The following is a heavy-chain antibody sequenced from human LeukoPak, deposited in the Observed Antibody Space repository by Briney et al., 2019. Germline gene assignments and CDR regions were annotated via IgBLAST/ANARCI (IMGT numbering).Heavy chain of an antibody. CDR3: AKDQAVDTAMVTLPHY. V-gene: IGHV3-30*18. CDR1: GFTFSSYG. J-gene: IGHJ4*02. Sequence: PGGSLRLSCAASGFTFSSYGMHWVRQAPGKGLEWVAVISYDGSNKYYADSVKGRFTISRDNSKNTLYLQMNSLRAEDTAVYYCAKDQAVDTAMVTLPHYWGQGTLVTVSS. D-gene: IGHD5-18*01. CDR2: ISYDGSNK.